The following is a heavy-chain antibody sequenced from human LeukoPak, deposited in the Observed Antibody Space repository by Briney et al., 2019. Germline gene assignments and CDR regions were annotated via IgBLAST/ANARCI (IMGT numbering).Heavy chain of an antibody. V-gene: IGHV4-34*01. D-gene: IGHD6-19*01. J-gene: IGHJ4*02. CDR3: ARGPRYSSGRIDY. CDR1: GGSFSGYY. CDR2: INHSGST. Sequence: SETLSLTCAVYGGSFSGYYWSWIRRPPGKGLEWIGEINHSGSTNYNPSLKSRVTISVDTSKNQFSLKLSSVTAADTAVYYCARGPRYSSGRIDYWGQGTLVTVSS.